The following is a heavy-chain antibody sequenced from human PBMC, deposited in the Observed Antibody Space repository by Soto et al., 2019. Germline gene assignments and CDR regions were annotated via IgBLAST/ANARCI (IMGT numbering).Heavy chain of an antibody. Sequence: GGSLRLSCEASGFAFNSYGINWVRQGPGKGLEWGAFISGSSGHIYYGDSVRGRFTISRDNAKKSVYLQMNSLRVEDTAIYYCAISWIRFGPTDSWCQG. CDR3: AISWIRFGPTDS. D-gene: IGHD3-16*01. J-gene: IGHJ5*02. CDR2: ISGSSGHI. V-gene: IGHV3-21*01. CDR1: GFAFNSYG.